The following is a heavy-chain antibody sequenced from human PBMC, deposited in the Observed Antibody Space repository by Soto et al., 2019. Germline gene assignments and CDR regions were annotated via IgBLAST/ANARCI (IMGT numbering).Heavy chain of an antibody. CDR1: GFIFSNYS. CDR2: ISSRSDI. V-gene: IGHV3-21*01. CDR3: AREYTAWPLAYGLDV. J-gene: IGHJ6*02. Sequence: PGGSLRLSCVVSGFIFSNYSINWVRQAPGKGLEWVSSISSRSDIYYAESVKGRFTISRDNAKNSVSLQMNSLRAEDTAVYYCAREYTAWPLAYGLDVWGQGTTVTVS. D-gene: IGHD2-2*02.